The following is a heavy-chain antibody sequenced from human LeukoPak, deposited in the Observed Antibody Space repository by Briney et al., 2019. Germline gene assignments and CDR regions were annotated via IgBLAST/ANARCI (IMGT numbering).Heavy chain of an antibody. CDR3: ARRAIVVVPAASRAYYFDY. Sequence: SETLSLTCAVYGGSFSGYYWSWIRQPPGKGLEWIGEINHSGSTNYNPSLKSRVTISVDTSKNQFSLKLGSVTAADTAVYYCARRAIVVVPAASRAYYFDYWGQGTLVTVSS. D-gene: IGHD2-2*01. CDR2: INHSGST. J-gene: IGHJ4*02. V-gene: IGHV4-34*01. CDR1: GGSFSGYY.